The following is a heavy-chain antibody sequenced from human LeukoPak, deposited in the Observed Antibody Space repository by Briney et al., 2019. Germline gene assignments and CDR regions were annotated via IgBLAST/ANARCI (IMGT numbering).Heavy chain of an antibody. D-gene: IGHD5-12*01. J-gene: IGHJ6*03. Sequence: ASVKVSCKVSGGTFSSYVINWVRQAPGQGLEWMGGIIPIFSTTNYAQKFQGRVTITADKSTSTAYMELSSLRSEDTAVYYCARASRGWGYPYYYYYMDVWGKGTTVTVSS. V-gene: IGHV1-69*06. CDR3: ARASRGWGYPYYYYYMDV. CDR2: IIPIFSTT. CDR1: GGTFSSYV.